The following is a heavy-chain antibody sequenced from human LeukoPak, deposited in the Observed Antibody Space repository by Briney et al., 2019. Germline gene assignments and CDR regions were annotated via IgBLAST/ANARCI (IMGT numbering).Heavy chain of an antibody. J-gene: IGHJ4*02. CDR3: ARDPESDPDY. Sequence: HPGGSLRLSCAASGFTFDDYAMHWVRQAPGKGLEWVSGISWNSGSIGYADSVEGRFTISRDNAKNSLYLQMNSLRAEDTAVYYCARDPESDPDYWGQGTLVTVSS. CDR2: ISWNSGSI. V-gene: IGHV3-9*01. CDR1: GFTFDDYA.